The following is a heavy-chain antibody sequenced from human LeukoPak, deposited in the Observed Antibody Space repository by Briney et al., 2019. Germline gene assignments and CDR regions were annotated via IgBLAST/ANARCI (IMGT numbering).Heavy chain of an antibody. CDR3: ARDLGSRYCSGGSCYGFDY. V-gene: IGHV3-74*01. D-gene: IGHD2-15*01. CDR1: GFTFSSYA. Sequence: GGSLRLSCAASGFTFSSYAMSWVRQAPGKGLVWVSRINSDGSSTSYADSVKGRFTISRDNAKNTLYLQMNSLRAEDTAVYYCARDLGSRYCSGGSCYGFDYWGQGTLVTVSS. CDR2: INSDGSST. J-gene: IGHJ4*02.